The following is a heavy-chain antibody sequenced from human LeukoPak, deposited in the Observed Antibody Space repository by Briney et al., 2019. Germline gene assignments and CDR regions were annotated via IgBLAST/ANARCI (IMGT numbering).Heavy chain of an antibody. V-gene: IGHV3-74*01. CDR3: ARDHGSSSVYYYGMDV. CDR2: INSDGSST. Sequence: GGSLRLSCAASGFTFSSYWMHWVRQAPGKGLVWVSRINSDGSSTSYADSVKGRFTISRDNAKNTLYLQMNSLRAEDTAVYYCARDHGSSSVYYYGMDVWGQGTTVTVSS. CDR1: GFTFSSYW. J-gene: IGHJ6*02. D-gene: IGHD6-6*01.